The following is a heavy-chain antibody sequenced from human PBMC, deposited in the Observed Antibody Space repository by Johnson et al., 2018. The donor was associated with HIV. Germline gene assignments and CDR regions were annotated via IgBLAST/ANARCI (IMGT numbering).Heavy chain of an antibody. J-gene: IGHJ3*02. CDR2: IGGSGAGT. Sequence: EVQLVESGGGLVQPGGSLRLSCAASGFPFSSYAMTWVRQAPGKGLEWVSTIGGSGAGTFYADSVRGRFTVSRDNAKNSLYLQMNSLRDEDTAVYYCARLRGSSAKGFDIWGQGTMVIVSS. V-gene: IGHV3-23*04. CDR1: GFPFSSYA. D-gene: IGHD4-17*01. CDR3: ARLRGSSAKGFDI.